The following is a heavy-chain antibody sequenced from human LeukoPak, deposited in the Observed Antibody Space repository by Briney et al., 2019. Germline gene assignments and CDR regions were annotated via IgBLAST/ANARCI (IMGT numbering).Heavy chain of an antibody. CDR3: AKAYSSGWYIDY. CDR1: GFTFDDYG. V-gene: IGHV3-20*04. Sequence: GGSLRLSCAASGFTFDDYGMSWVRQAPGKGLEWVAAINWNGGSTGYADSVKGRFTISRDDAKNSLYLQMNSLRAEDTAFYYCAKAYSSGWYIDYWGQGTLVTVSS. J-gene: IGHJ4*02. CDR2: INWNGGST. D-gene: IGHD6-19*01.